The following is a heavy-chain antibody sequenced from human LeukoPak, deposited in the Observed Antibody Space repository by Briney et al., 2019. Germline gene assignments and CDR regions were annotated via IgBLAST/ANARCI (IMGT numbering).Heavy chain of an antibody. CDR3: VRGAVNRYNWNNDNYYYYYMDV. CDR2: INPSGGST. J-gene: IGHJ6*03. CDR1: GYTFTSYY. V-gene: IGHV1-46*01. D-gene: IGHD1/OR15-1a*01. Sequence: ASVKVSCKASGYTFTSYYMHWVRQAPGQGLEWMGIINPSGGSTSYAQKFQGRVTMTRDMSTSTVYMELSSLRSDDTAVYYCVRGAVNRYNWNNDNYYYYYMDVWGKGTTVTISS.